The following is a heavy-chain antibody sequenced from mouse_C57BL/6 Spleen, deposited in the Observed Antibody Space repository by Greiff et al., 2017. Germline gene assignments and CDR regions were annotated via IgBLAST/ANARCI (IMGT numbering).Heavy chain of an antibody. V-gene: IGHV1-66*01. D-gene: IGHD1-1*01. CDR1: GYSFTSYY. Sequence: QVQLQQSGPELVKPGASVKISCKASGYSFTSYYIHWVKQRPGQGLEWIGWIYPGSGNTKYNEKFKGKATLTADTSSSTANMQLSSLSSEDSSVSYCARLGYYGSPYFDYWGQGTTLTVSS. J-gene: IGHJ2*01. CDR3: ARLGYYGSPYFDY. CDR2: IYPGSGNT.